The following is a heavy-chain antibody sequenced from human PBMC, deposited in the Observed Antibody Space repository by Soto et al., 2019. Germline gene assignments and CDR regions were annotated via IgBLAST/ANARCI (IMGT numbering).Heavy chain of an antibody. Sequence: GGSLRLSCAASGFTFSSYGMHWVRQAPGEGLEWVAVIWYDGSNKYYADYVKGRFTICRDNSKNTLYLQMNSLRAEDTAVYYCVRGVSCSGGSCYGYYGMDVWGQGTTVTVSS. J-gene: IGHJ6*02. CDR3: VRGVSCSGGSCYGYYGMDV. V-gene: IGHV3-33*01. CDR2: IWYDGSNK. D-gene: IGHD2-15*01. CDR1: GFTFSSYG.